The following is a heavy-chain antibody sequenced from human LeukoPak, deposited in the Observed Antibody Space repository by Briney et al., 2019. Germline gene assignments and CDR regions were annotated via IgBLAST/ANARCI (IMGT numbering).Heavy chain of an antibody. V-gene: IGHV3-21*04. CDR1: GFTFSSYN. Sequence: GGSLRLSCAASGFTFSSYNMNWVRQAPGKGLEWVSSISSSSSYIYYADSVKGRFTISRDNSKNTLYLQMNSLRAEDTAMYYCAKTTSVYGSGDDYSDATNWFDPWGQGTLVTVSS. D-gene: IGHD3-10*01. J-gene: IGHJ5*02. CDR3: AKTTSVYGSGDDYSDATNWFDP. CDR2: ISSSSSYI.